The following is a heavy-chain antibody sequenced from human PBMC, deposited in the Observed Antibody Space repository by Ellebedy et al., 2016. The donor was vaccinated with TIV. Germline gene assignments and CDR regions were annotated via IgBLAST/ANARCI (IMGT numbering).Heavy chain of an antibody. J-gene: IGHJ4*02. CDR2: INPDGSKK. Sequence: GGSLRLSCAASGFTFSHYWMNWVRQAPGKGLEWVAFINPDGSKKYYADSVKGRFTISRDNAKNSLYLQMNSLRAEDTAVYYCVRTARIADYWGQGTLVTVSS. D-gene: IGHD2-21*02. V-gene: IGHV3-7*01. CDR1: GFTFSHYW. CDR3: VRTARIADY.